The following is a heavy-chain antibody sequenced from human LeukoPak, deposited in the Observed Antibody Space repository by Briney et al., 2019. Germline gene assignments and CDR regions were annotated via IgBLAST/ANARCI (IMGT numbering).Heavy chain of an antibody. CDR3: AREEVGAGLGFDY. V-gene: IGHV3-53*01. D-gene: IGHD1-26*01. CDR1: GFTVSNNY. CDR2: IYSGGST. J-gene: IGHJ4*02. Sequence: PGGSLRLSCAVSGFTVSNNYMSWVRQAPGKGLEWVSVIYSGGSTYYADSVKGRFTISRDNSKNTLYLQMNSLRAEDTAVYYCAREEVGAGLGFDYWGQGALVTVSS.